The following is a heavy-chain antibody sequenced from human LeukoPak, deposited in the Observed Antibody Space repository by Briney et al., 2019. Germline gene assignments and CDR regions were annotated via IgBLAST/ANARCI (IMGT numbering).Heavy chain of an antibody. V-gene: IGHV1-2*02. J-gene: IGHJ4*02. CDR2: IYPNSGGT. Sequence: ASVKVSCKASGYTFTGYYMHWVRQAPGQGLEWMGWIYPNSGGTNYAQKFQGRVTMTRDTSISTAYMELSRLRSDDTAVYYCARDSITIFGVALYYFDYWGQGTLVTVSS. CDR1: GYTFTGYY. D-gene: IGHD3-3*01. CDR3: ARDSITIFGVALYYFDY.